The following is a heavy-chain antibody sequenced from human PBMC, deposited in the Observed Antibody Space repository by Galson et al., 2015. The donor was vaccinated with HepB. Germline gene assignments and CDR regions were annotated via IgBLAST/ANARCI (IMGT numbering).Heavy chain of an antibody. CDR2: IKPDGSVK. CDR3: VKDWGDHSFVVFDY. J-gene: IGHJ4*02. D-gene: IGHD2-21*01. CDR1: GFTLSVQW. Sequence: SLRLSCAASGFTLSVQWMSWVRQAPGKGLEWVANIKPDGSVKNYVDSVKGRFTISRDNAKNSLNLQMDSLRVDDTAIYYCVKDWGDHSFVVFDYWGQGSLVPVSS. V-gene: IGHV3-7*01.